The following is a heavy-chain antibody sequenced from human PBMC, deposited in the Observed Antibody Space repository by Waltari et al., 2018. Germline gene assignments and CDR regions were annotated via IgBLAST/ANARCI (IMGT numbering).Heavy chain of an antibody. Sequence: EVQLVQSGAEVKKPGATVKISCKASGYTFADYYIHWVQQAPGKGLEWMGRIEPEDGETIYAEKFQGRVTITADTSTDTAYMELSSLRSEDTAMYYCAGRDYYLAHWGQGTLVTVSS. J-gene: IGHJ4*02. V-gene: IGHV1-69-2*01. CDR1: GYTFADYY. CDR2: IEPEDGET. CDR3: AGRDYYLAH.